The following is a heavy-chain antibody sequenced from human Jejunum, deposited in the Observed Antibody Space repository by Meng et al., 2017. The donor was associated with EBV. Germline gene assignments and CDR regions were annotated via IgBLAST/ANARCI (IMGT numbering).Heavy chain of an antibody. D-gene: IGHD5-12*01. CDR3: ARGVTGCGVDSLIYTWFDP. V-gene: IGHV1-69*01. CDR2: IIPMFGTP. Sequence: CGGEVPEPGSAGKVSCKACGGSFDTLALSWVRQDPGQGLEWVGGIIPMFGTPSYAQRFQGRVTITADQSTSKASLDLSSRRSEDTAMYYCARGVTGCGVDSLIYTWFDPWGQGTLVTVSS. CDR1: GGSFDTLA. J-gene: IGHJ5*02.